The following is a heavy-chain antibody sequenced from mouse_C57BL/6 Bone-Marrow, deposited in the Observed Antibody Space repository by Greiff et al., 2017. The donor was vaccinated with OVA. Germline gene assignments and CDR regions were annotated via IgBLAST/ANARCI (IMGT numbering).Heavy chain of an antibody. Sequence: VQLQQPGAELVKPGASVKLSCKASGYTFTSYWMHWVKQRPGRGLEWIGRIDPNSGGTKYNEKFKSKATLTVDKPSSTAYMQLSSLTSEGSAVYYCARDFYGRSVYWYFEVWGTGTTVTVSA. CDR2: IDPNSGGT. CDR3: ARDFYGRSVYWYFEV. D-gene: IGHD1-1*01. J-gene: IGHJ1*03. CDR1: GYTFTSYW. V-gene: IGHV1-72*01.